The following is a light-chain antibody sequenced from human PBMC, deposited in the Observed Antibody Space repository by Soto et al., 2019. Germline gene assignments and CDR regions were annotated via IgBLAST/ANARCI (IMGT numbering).Light chain of an antibody. CDR1: SSDIGGYNS. CDR2: EVS. CDR3: SSYTSNSTLV. V-gene: IGLV2-14*01. J-gene: IGLJ2*01. Sequence: QSALTQPASVSGSPGQSITISCTGTSSDIGGYNSVSWYQQHPGKAPKLMIYEVSNRPSGVSNRLSGSKSGNTASLTISGLQAEDEADYYCSSYTSNSTLVFGGGTKLTVL.